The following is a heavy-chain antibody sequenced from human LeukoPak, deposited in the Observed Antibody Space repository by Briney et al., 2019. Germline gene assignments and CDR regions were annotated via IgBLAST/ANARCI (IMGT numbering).Heavy chain of an antibody. D-gene: IGHD1-26*01. V-gene: IGHV4-59*08. CDR3: ARFKERPYYYGMDV. CDR1: GGSISSYC. J-gene: IGHJ6*02. Sequence: SETLSLTCTVSGGSISSYCWSWIRQPPGKGLEWIGYIYYSGSTNYNPSLKSRVTISVNTSKNQFSLKLSSVTDADTAVYYCARFKERPYYYGMDVWGQGTTVTVSS. CDR2: IYYSGST.